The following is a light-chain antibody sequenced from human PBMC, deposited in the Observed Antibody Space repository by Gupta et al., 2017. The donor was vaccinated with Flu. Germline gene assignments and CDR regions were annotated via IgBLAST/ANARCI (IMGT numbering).Light chain of an antibody. Sequence: DIQVTQSPSSLSASVGDRVTITCRASQSIGNYLNWYQQMPERAPKLLIYAACTLQSGVPSRFSGSGSGTDFTLTISRLQPEDFGTYWCLQSDLSPWTFGQGTTLEIK. CDR1: QSIGNY. CDR3: LQSDLSPWT. CDR2: AAC. J-gene: IGKJ1*01. V-gene: IGKV1-39*01.